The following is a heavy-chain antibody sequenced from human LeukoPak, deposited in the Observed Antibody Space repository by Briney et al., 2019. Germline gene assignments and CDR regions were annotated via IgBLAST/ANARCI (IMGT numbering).Heavy chain of an antibody. V-gene: IGHV3-23*01. CDR1: GFTFSSFA. J-gene: IGHJ4*02. D-gene: IGHD3-10*01. CDR3: AKVTVRGVTGRGKYYFDY. CDR2: ISGRGRGGST. Sequence: PGGSLRLSCAASGFTFSSFALSWVRQAPGKGLEWVSAISGRGRGGSTYYADSVKGRFTISRDNSKNTLYLQMNSLRAEDTAVYYCAKVTVRGVTGRGKYYFDYWGQGTLVTVSS.